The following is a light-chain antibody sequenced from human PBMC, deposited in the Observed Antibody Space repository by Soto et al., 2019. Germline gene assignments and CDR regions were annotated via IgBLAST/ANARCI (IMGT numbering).Light chain of an antibody. Sequence: QSALTQPASVSGSPGQSITISCTGTSSDVGGYNYVSWYQQHPGKVPKLIIYDVNNRPSGVSDRFSGSKSGNTASLTISGLQTDYESDYYCSSYTSSSTVVFGAGTKLTVL. J-gene: IGLJ3*02. CDR1: SSDVGGYNY. CDR2: DVN. V-gene: IGLV2-14*01. CDR3: SSYTSSSTVV.